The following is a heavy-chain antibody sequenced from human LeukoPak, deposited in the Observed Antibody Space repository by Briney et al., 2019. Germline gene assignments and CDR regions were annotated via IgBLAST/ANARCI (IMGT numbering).Heavy chain of an antibody. Sequence: GGSLRLSCAASGFTFSDHYTDWVRQAPGKGLEWVGRTRNKAKSYTTEYAASVKGRFTISRDGSKSSLYLQMKSLKTEDTAVYYCTRVTTLTDYYYDYWGQGTLVTVSS. J-gene: IGHJ4*02. V-gene: IGHV3-72*01. CDR3: TRVTTLTDYYYDY. CDR1: GFTFSDHY. D-gene: IGHD4-17*01. CDR2: TRNKAKSYTT.